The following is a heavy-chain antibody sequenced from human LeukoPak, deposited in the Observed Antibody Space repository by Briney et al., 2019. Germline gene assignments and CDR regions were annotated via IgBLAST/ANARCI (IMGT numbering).Heavy chain of an antibody. J-gene: IGHJ6*03. CDR1: GGSFSGYY. CDR3: ARGRQDVTMIVVVMTAVSYYLDV. D-gene: IGHD3-22*01. Sequence: SETLSLTCAVPGGSFSGYYWTWIRQTPEKGLEWIGQMNPSGSTNYNPSLKSRVTISVDTSKDQFSLELSSVTAADTAVYYCARGRQDVTMIVVVMTAVSYYLDVWGKGTTVTVS. V-gene: IGHV4-34*01. CDR2: MNPSGST.